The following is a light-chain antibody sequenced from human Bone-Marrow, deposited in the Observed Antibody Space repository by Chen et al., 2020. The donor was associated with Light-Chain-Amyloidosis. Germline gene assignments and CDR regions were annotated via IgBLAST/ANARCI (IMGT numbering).Light chain of an antibody. Sequence: IQMTQSPSSLSASVGDRVTITCQASQGIANYLNWYQHKSGKAPKLLIYDASNLETGVPSRFSGSGSGTDFTLTITSLQPEDTATYYCQQYDNRPFTFGRGTELEIK. CDR1: QGIANY. CDR2: DAS. V-gene: IGKV1-33*01. J-gene: IGKJ2*01. CDR3: QQYDNRPFT.